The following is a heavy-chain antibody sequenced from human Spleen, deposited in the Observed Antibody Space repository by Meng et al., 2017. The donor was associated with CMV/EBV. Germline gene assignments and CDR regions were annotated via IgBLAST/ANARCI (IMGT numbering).Heavy chain of an antibody. CDR3: ARGYYDTLTGDTYNFDY. V-gene: IGHV1-3*01. D-gene: IGHD3-9*01. Sequence: YIFSTYAIHLLRPAPRQGLEWMVWLNVGNGDTKFSQKVQGRLTMTTDTSTSTAYMELRGLRSDDTAVYYCARGYYDTLTGDTYNFDYWGPGTLVTVSS. J-gene: IGHJ4*02. CDR2: LNVGNGDT. CDR1: YIFSTYA.